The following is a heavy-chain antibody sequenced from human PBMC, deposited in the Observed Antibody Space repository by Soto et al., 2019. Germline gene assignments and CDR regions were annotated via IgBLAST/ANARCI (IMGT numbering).Heavy chain of an antibody. CDR1: GGTFSSYT. D-gene: IGHD2-21*01. CDR3: ARERADCVGECNTNEYFQH. Sequence: QVQLVQSGAEVKKPGSSVKVSCKASGGTFSSYTISWVRQAPGQGLEWMGRIIPILGIANYAQKFQGRVTITAEKCASTAYMELRSRRSKDTAVYYCARERADCVGECNTNEYFQHWGQGTLDTGSS. V-gene: IGHV1-69*08. CDR2: IIPILGIA. J-gene: IGHJ1*01.